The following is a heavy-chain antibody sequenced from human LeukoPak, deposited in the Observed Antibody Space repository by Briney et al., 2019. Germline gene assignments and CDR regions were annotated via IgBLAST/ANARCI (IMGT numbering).Heavy chain of an antibody. CDR3: ASLMVRGVIRWFDP. Sequence: GGSLRLSCAASGFTFSSYAMTWVRQAPGKGLEWVSAISASGGSTYYADSVKGRFTISRDNAKNSLYLQMNSLRAEDTAVYYCASLMVRGVIRWFDPWGQGTLVTVSS. CDR2: ISASGGST. J-gene: IGHJ5*02. V-gene: IGHV3-23*01. D-gene: IGHD3-10*01. CDR1: GFTFSSYA.